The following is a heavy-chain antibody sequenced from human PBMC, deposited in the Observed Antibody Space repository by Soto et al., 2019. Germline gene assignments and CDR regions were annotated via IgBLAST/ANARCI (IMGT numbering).Heavy chain of an antibody. J-gene: IGHJ4*02. CDR1: GGSISSSSYY. CDR3: ARMEGASSFDY. D-gene: IGHD1-26*01. CDR2: IYYSGST. Sequence: QLQLQESGPGLVKPSETLSLTCTVSGGSISSSSYYWGWIRQPPGKGLEWIGSIYYSGSTYYNPSLTSRAPIRGGTAKNQCSLKLSSATAAATAVYYCARMEGASSFDYWGQGTLVTVSS. V-gene: IGHV4-39*01.